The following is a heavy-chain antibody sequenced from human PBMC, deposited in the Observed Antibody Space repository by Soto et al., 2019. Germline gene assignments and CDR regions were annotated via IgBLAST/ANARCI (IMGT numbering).Heavy chain of an antibody. CDR1: VFTFNNYG. D-gene: IGHD3-16*01. CDR3: ARDKTFGGTIGSAFDS. V-gene: IGHV3-33*01. J-gene: IGHJ4*02. Sequence: QVQVVESGGGVVQPGTSLRLSCAASVFTFNNYGMHWVRQAPGKGLEWVAVIWYDASHKYYADSVKGRFTISRDNSKITLSLQMSSLRGEDTAVYYCARDKTFGGTIGSAFDSWGQGTLVTVSS. CDR2: IWYDASHK.